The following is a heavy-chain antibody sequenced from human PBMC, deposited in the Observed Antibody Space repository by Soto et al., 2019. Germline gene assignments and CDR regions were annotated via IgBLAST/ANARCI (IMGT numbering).Heavy chain of an antibody. CDR2: IIPIFGTA. Sequence: QVQLVQSGAEVKKPGSSVKVSCKASGGTFSSYAISWVRQAPGQGLEWMGGIIPIFGTANYAQKFQGRVTITADKSTSTAYRELSSLRSEDTAVYYCATRHPTYVWGSYRTVDYWGQGTLVTVSS. V-gene: IGHV1-69*06. CDR3: ATRHPTYVWGSYRTVDY. J-gene: IGHJ4*02. CDR1: GGTFSSYA. D-gene: IGHD3-16*02.